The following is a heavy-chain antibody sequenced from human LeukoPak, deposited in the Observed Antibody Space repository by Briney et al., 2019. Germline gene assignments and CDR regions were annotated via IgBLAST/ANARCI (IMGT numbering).Heavy chain of an antibody. Sequence: PGGSLILSCAASGFTFSNYWMTWVRQAPGKGLEWVANIKRDGSARNYVDSVKGRFTISRDNAKNSLYLQMNTLRVEDTAVYYCARGDWEPSDYWGQGTLVTVSS. D-gene: IGHD1-14*01. J-gene: IGHJ4*02. CDR1: GFTFSNYW. CDR3: ARGDWEPSDY. CDR2: IKRDGSAR. V-gene: IGHV3-7*04.